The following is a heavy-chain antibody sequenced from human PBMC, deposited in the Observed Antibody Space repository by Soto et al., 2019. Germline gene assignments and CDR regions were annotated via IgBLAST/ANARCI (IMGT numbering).Heavy chain of an antibody. CDR3: ARDREYYDFWSGYPYYYYYGMDV. V-gene: IGHV3-23*01. J-gene: IGHJ6*02. Sequence: VGSLRLSCAASGFTFSSYAMSWVRQAPGKGLEWVSVISGSGGSTYYADSVKGRFTISRDNAKNTLYLQMNSLRAEDTAVYYCARDREYYDFWSGYPYYYYYGMDVWGQGTTVTVSS. D-gene: IGHD3-3*01. CDR2: ISGSGGST. CDR1: GFTFSSYA.